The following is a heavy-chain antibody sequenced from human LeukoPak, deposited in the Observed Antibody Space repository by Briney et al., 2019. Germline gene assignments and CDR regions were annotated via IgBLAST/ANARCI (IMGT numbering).Heavy chain of an antibody. CDR1: GCTFSSYA. Sequence: AAVKVSCKASGCTFSSYAISWVRQAPGQGLEWMGWINPNSGGTKYAQKFQGRVTMTRDTSNRTAYMELSRLRSDDTAVYYCATDTGPPDWFDPWGQGTLVTVSS. D-gene: IGHD1-14*01. CDR3: ATDTGPPDWFDP. CDR2: INPNSGGT. J-gene: IGHJ5*02. V-gene: IGHV1-2*02.